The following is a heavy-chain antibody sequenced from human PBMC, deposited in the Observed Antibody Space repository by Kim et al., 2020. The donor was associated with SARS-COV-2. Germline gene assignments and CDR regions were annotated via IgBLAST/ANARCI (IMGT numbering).Heavy chain of an antibody. Sequence: GESLKISCKGSGYSFTSYWIGWVRQMPGKGLEWMGIIYPGDSDTRYSPSFQGQVTISADKSISTAYLQWSSLKASDTAMYYCARHTRYSYEHYGMDVWGQETTVTVSS. D-gene: IGHD5-18*01. CDR2: IYPGDSDT. CDR3: ARHTRYSYEHYGMDV. V-gene: IGHV5-51*01. CDR1: GYSFTSYW. J-gene: IGHJ6*02.